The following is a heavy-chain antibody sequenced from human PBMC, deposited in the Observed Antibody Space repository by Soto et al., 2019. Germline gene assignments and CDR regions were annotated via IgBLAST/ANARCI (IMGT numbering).Heavy chain of an antibody. CDR3: ARDLDDRTPFDY. CDR1: GFTFSSYR. CDR2: ISSSSSYI. Sequence: PGGSLRLSCAASGFTFSSYRMNWVRQAPGKGLEWVSSISSSSSYIYYADSVKGRFTISRDNAKNSLYLQMNSLRAEDTAVYYCARDLDDRTPFDYWGQGTLVTVSS. V-gene: IGHV3-21*01. D-gene: IGHD1-1*01. J-gene: IGHJ4*02.